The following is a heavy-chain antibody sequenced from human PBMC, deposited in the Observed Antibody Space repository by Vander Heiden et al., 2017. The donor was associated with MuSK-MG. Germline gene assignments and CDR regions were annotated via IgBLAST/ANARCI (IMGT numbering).Heavy chain of an antibody. CDR1: GFTLADYA. CDR2: IRSKAHGGTT. Sequence: EVQLVESGGGLVQPGRSLRLSCTTSGFTLADYAMSWFRQAPGKGLEWVGFIRSKAHGGTTEYAASVKGRFTVSRDDSRSIAYLQMNSLKTEDTALYYCSRNLAVPKYYLDYWGQGTLVSVSS. J-gene: IGHJ4*02. V-gene: IGHV3-49*03. D-gene: IGHD6-19*01. CDR3: SRNLAVPKYYLDY.